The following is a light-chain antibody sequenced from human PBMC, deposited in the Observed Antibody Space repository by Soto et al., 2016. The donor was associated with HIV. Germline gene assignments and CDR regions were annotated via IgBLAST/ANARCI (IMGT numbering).Light chain of an antibody. CDR3: MQTIQLPWT. J-gene: IGKJ1*01. CDR2: LGS. V-gene: IGKV2-28*01. Sequence: DIVMTQSPLSLPVTPGEPASISCRSSQSLLHSNGYNYMDWYLQKPGQSPQLLIYLGSNRASGVSDRISGSGSGTDFTLKISRVEAGDVGVYYCMQTIQLPWTFGQGTKVEIK. CDR1: QSLLHSNGYNY.